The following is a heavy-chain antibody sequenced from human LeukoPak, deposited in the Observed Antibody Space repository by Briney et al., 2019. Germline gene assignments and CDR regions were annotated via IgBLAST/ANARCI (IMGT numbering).Heavy chain of an antibody. D-gene: IGHD3-10*01. V-gene: IGHV4-59*01. J-gene: IGHJ3*02. Sequence: SETLSLTCTVSGGSISSYYWSWIRQPPGKGLEWIGYIYYSGSTNYNPSLKSRVTISVDTSKNQFSLKLSSVTAADTAVYYCARVGLNYYGAFDIWGQGTMVTVSS. CDR1: GGSISSYY. CDR2: IYYSGST. CDR3: ARVGLNYYGAFDI.